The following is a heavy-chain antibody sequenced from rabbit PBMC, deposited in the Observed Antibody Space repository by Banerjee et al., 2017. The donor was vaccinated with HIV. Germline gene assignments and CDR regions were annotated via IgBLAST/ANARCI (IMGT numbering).Heavy chain of an antibody. CDR1: GFTLSSYW. D-gene: IGHD3-1*01. J-gene: IGHJ4*01. CDR3: ARENRAGYDGYGYIL. V-gene: IGHV1S40*01. Sequence: QSLEESGGDLVKPGASLTLTCTASGFTLSSYWMCWVRQAPGKGLEWIACIAAGSSGDTYYASWAKGRFTISKTSSTTVTLQTTSLTAADTATYFCARENRAGYDGYGYILWGPGTLVTVS. CDR2: IAAGSSGDT.